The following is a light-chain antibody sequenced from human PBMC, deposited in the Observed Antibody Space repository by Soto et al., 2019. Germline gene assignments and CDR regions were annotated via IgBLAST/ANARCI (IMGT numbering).Light chain of an antibody. CDR3: SSYTSTSSLDV. V-gene: IGLV1-51*01. J-gene: IGLJ1*01. Sequence: QSVLTQPPSVSAAPGQRVTISCSGSSSNIGNDYVAWYQQLPGTAPKLVIYEVNNRPSGVSSRFSGSKSGNSASLTISGLQPEDEADYYCSSYTSTSSLDVFGTGTKLTVL. CDR2: EVN. CDR1: SSNIGNDY.